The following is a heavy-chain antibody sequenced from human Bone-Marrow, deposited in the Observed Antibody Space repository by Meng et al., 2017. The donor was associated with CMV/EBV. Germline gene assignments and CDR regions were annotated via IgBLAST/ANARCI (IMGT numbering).Heavy chain of an antibody. D-gene: IGHD2-2*01. Sequence: ASVKVSCKASGYTFTGYYMHWVRQAPGQGLEWMGWINPNSGGTNYAQKFQGRVTMTRDTSISTAYMELSRLRSDDTAVYYCARDGAAMVYYGMDVWGQGTTVTVSS. V-gene: IGHV1-2*02. CDR2: INPNSGGT. CDR3: ARDGAAMVYYGMDV. CDR1: GYTFTGYY. J-gene: IGHJ6*02.